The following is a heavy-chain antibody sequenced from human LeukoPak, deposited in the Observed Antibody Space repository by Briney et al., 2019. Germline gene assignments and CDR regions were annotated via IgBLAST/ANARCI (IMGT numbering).Heavy chain of an antibody. CDR2: ISGGGVST. V-gene: IGHV3-23*01. CDR3: ATGFGGSYGHFDY. CDR1: GFTFGDYA. J-gene: IGHJ4*02. D-gene: IGHD1-26*01. Sequence: SGGSLRLSCAASGFTFGDYAINWVREAPGMGLEWVSAISGGGVSTFYADSVKGRFTISRDDSRNTLYLQMNSLRAEDTAVYYCATGFGGSYGHFDYGGQGTLVTVSS.